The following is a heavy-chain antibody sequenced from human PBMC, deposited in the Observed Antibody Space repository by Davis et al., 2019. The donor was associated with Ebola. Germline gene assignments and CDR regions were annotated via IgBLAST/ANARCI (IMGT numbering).Heavy chain of an antibody. CDR2: MNPNSGNT. CDR1: GYTFTSYD. J-gene: IGHJ4*02. D-gene: IGHD6-19*01. CDR3: ATTPQYSSGQNKPFDH. V-gene: IGHV1-8*01. Sequence: AASVKVSCKASGYTFTSYDINWVRQATGQGLEWMGWMNPNSGNTVYAQKFQGRVTMTRNTSISTAYMELSSLRSEDTAVYYCATTPQYSSGQNKPFDHWGQGTLVTVSS.